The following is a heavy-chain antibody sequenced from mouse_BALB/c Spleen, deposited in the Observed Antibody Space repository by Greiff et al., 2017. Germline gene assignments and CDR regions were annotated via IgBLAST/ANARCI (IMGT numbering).Heavy chain of an antibody. V-gene: IGHV2-4-1*01. CDR3: ARKGYGSSYGYFDY. J-gene: IGHJ2*01. Sequence: VQLQQSGPGLVQPSQSLSITCTVSGFSLTSYGVHWVRQSPGKGLEWLGVIWSGGSTDYNAAFISRLSISKDNSKSQVFFKMNSLQADDTAIYYCARKGYGSSYGYFDYWGQGTTRTVSS. CDR2: IWSGGST. D-gene: IGHD1-1*01. CDR1: GFSLTSYG.